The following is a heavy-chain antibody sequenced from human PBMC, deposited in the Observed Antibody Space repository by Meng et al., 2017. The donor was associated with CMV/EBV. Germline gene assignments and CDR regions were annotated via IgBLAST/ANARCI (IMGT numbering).Heavy chain of an antibody. Sequence: GESLKISCAASGFTFSSYWMHWVRQAPGKGLVWVSRINSDVSSTSYADSVKGRFTISRDNAKNTLYLQMNSPRAEDTAVYYCARGGYYYDSSGYLKGWGQGTLVTVSS. CDR2: INSDVSST. V-gene: IGHV3-74*01. D-gene: IGHD3-22*01. CDR3: ARGGYYYDSSGYLKG. CDR1: GFTFSSYW. J-gene: IGHJ4*02.